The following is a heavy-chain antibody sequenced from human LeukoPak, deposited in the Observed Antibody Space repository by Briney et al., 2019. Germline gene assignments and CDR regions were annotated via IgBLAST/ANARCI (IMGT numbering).Heavy chain of an antibody. CDR2: IYYSGST. D-gene: IGHD2-21*02. Sequence: SETLSLTCTVSGGSISSSSYYWGWIRQPPGKGLEWIGSIYYSGSTYYNPSLKSRVTISVDTSKNQFSLKLSSVTAADTAVYYCARGPMCGGDCYSDAFDIWGQGTMVTVSS. V-gene: IGHV4-39*01. CDR3: ARGPMCGGDCYSDAFDI. CDR1: GGSISSSSYY. J-gene: IGHJ3*02.